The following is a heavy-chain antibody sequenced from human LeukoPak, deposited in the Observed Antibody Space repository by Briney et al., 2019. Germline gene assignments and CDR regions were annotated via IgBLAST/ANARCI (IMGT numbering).Heavy chain of an antibody. CDR1: GGSISSYY. J-gene: IGHJ3*02. V-gene: IGHV4-59*08. D-gene: IGHD3-16*01. CDR3: ARVTYDYVWGTYGDDAFDI. Sequence: SETLSLTCTVSGGSISSYYWSWIRQPPGKGLEWIGYIYYSGSTNYNPSLKSRVTMSVDTSKNQFSLKLSSVTAADTAVYYCARVTYDYVWGTYGDDAFDIWGQGTMVTVSS. CDR2: IYYSGST.